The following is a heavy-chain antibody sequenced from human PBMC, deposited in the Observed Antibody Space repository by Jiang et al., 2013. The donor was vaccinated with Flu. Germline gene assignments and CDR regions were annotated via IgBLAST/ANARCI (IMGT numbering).Heavy chain of an antibody. CDR1: GGSISSYY. CDR3: ARARARDYFDY. V-gene: IGHV4-4*08. CDR2: THTSGTT. Sequence: TCTVAGGSISSYYWSWVRQSPGKGLEWIGYTHTSGTTNQNPSLKSRVTVSIDTAKRQVSLELTSVTAADTAIYYCARARARDYFDYWGQGTLVTVSS. J-gene: IGHJ4*02.